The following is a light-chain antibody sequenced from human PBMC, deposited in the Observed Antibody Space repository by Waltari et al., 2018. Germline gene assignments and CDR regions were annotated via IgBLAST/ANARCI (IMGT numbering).Light chain of an antibody. CDR3: GLYMGSDIVI. CDR1: SGSVSTTYH. V-gene: IGLV8-61*01. J-gene: IGLJ2*01. CDR2: ATN. Sequence: QTVVTQEPSFSVSPGGTVTLTCGLSSGSVSTTYHPSWYQQTPGHAPRPLIYATNTRSSGVPVRFSGSILGNKAALTITGAQADDESDYYCGLYMGSDIVIFGGGTKLTVL.